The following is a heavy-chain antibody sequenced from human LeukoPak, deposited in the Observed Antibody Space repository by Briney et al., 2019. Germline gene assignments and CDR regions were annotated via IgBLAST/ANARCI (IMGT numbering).Heavy chain of an antibody. CDR1: GFTFGTYG. CDR3: AKDGGSDPDSFDI. CDR2: IRYDGSNK. D-gene: IGHD2-15*01. Sequence: GGSLRLSCAASGFTFGTYGMHWVRQAPGKGLEWLAFIRYDGSNKNYADSVKGRFTISRDNTKNSLYLQMNSLRAEDTAVYYCAKDGGSDPDSFDIWGQGTMVTVSS. V-gene: IGHV3-30*02. J-gene: IGHJ3*02.